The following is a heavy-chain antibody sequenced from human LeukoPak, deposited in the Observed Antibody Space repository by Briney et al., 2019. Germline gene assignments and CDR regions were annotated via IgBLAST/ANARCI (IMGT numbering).Heavy chain of an antibody. Sequence: GGSLRLSCAASGFTFSSYSMNWVRQAPGKGLEWVSSISSSSSYIYYADSVKGRFTISRDDSKNTLYLHMNSLRAEDTAVYYCAKEGGSSIWSGSHFDYWGQGTLVTVSS. CDR3: AKEGGSSIWSGSHFDY. CDR1: GFTFSSYS. V-gene: IGHV3-21*04. D-gene: IGHD3-3*01. CDR2: ISSSSSYI. J-gene: IGHJ4*02.